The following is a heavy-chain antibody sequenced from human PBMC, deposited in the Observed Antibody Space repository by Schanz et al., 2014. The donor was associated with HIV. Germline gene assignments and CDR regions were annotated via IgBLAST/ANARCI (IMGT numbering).Heavy chain of an antibody. V-gene: IGHV3-33*06. CDR3: TKEVPPDV. Sequence: QVQLVESGGGVVQPGRSLRLSCAASGFTFSSYGMHWVRQAPGKGLEWVAVILYDGSNKYYADSVKGRFTISRDNSKNTLYLQMNSLRAEDTAVYYCTKEVPPDVWGQGTTVTVSS. CDR1: GFTFSSYG. J-gene: IGHJ6*02. CDR2: ILYDGSNK. D-gene: IGHD1-1*01.